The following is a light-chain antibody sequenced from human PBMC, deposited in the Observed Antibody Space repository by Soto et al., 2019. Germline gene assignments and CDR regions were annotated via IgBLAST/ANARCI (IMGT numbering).Light chain of an antibody. J-gene: IGLJ2*01. CDR2: DVS. V-gene: IGLV2-14*01. Sequence: QSALTQPASVSGSPGQSITISCTGTSSDVGGYNYVSWYQQHPGKAPKLMIYDVSNRPSGVSNRVSGSKSGNTASLTISGLQSEDEADYYCSSYTRSSTLDVVFGGGTQLTVL. CDR1: SSDVGGYNY. CDR3: SSYTRSSTLDVV.